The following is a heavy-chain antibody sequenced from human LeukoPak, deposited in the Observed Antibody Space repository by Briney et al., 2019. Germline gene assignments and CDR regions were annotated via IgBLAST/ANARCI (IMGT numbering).Heavy chain of an antibody. CDR2: INHNSGGT. CDR1: GYTFTGYY. CDR3: ASGSYRGGSCY. J-gene: IGHJ4*02. Sequence: ASVTVSCKASGYTFTGYYMHWVRQAPGQGLEWMGRINHNSGGTNYAQKLQGRVTMARDTSNSTAYMALTRLRSENTVVYYCASGSYRGGSCYWGPGTLVHVPS. V-gene: IGHV1-2*05. D-gene: IGHD2-15*01.